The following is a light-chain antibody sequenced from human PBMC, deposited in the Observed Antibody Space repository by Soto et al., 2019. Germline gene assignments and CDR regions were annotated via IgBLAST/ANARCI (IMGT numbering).Light chain of an antibody. V-gene: IGKV3-15*01. CDR3: QQYDTWPRT. CDR1: QSVSSN. CDR2: GAS. J-gene: IGKJ1*01. Sequence: EVVMTQSPGTLSVSPGERATLSCRASQSVSSNLAWFQQKPGQPPRLLIYGASTRATGTPARFSGSGSGTEFTLSISGLQSEDFSVYYCQQYDTWPRTFGQGTKVEIK.